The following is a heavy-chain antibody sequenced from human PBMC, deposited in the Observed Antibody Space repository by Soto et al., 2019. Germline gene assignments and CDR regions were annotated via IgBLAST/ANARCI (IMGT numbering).Heavy chain of an antibody. V-gene: IGHV1-69*05. CDR1: GGTFSSYA. D-gene: IGHD3-22*01. Sequence: QVQLVQSGAEVKKPGSSVKVSCKASGGTFSSYAISWVRQAPGQGLEWMGGIIPIFGTANYAQKFQGRVTITXXEXTXXAYMELSSLRSEDTAVYYCASRDQDYYDSSGYWAYWGQGTLVTVSS. CDR3: ASRDQDYYDSSGYWAY. J-gene: IGHJ4*02. CDR2: IIPIFGTA.